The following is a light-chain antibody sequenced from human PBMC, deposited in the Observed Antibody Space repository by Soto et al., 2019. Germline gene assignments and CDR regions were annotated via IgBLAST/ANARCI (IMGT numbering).Light chain of an antibody. CDR2: DAS. V-gene: IGKV3D-20*01. J-gene: IGKJ1*01. Sequence: TVLTQSPGTLSLSPGERATLSCGASQTISSTYLAWYQQKPGLAPRLLIYDASARATGIPDRFRGSGSGTNFTLTISRLEPEDVAVYYCQQYYSTPRTFGQGTKVEIK. CDR3: QQYYSTPRT. CDR1: QTISSTY.